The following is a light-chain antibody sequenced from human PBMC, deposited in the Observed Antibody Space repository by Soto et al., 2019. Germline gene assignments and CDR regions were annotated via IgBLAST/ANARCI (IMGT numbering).Light chain of an antibody. V-gene: IGLV2-14*01. CDR1: SSDVGGFEY. J-gene: IGLJ1*01. CDR2: DVT. CDR3: GSITRSTTSV. Sequence: QSALSQPASVSGSPGQSITISCTGTSSDVGGFEYVSWYQHQPGKAPKLIIYDVTKRPSGVSNRFSASKSGNTASLTISGIQAEDEGDYYCGSITRSTTSVFGTGTKLT.